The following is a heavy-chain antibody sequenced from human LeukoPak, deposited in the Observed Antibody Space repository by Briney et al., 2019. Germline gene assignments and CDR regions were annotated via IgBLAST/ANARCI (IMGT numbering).Heavy chain of an antibody. Sequence: GGSLRLSCTASGFTFSSYTMNWVRQAPGKGLEWVSSISSSSSYIYYADSLKGRFTISRDNAKNSLSLQMNSLRADDTAVYYCSRRVLAVAGGFHYWGEGPLVTVSS. V-gene: IGHV3-21*01. CDR1: GFTFSSYT. J-gene: IGHJ4*02. CDR2: ISSSSSYI. D-gene: IGHD6-19*01. CDR3: SRRVLAVAGGFHY.